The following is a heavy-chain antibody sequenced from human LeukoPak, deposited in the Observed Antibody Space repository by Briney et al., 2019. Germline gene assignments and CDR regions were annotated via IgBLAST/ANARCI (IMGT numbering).Heavy chain of an antibody. J-gene: IGHJ6*03. Sequence: GASVKVSCKASGYTFTGYYMHWVRQAPGQGLEWMGWINPNSGGTNYAQKFQGRVTITRNTSISTAYMELSSLRSEDTAVYYCARETPGYSYGIDYYYYYMDVWGKGTTVTVSS. CDR3: ARETPGYSYGIDYYYYYMDV. CDR1: GYTFTGYY. V-gene: IGHV1-2*02. D-gene: IGHD5-18*01. CDR2: INPNSGGT.